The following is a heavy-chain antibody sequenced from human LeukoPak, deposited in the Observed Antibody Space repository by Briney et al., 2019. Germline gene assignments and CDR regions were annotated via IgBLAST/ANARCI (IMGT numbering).Heavy chain of an antibody. V-gene: IGHV1-18*01. CDR2: ISAYNGYT. CDR3: ARSYGSGSYRGWFDP. Sequence: VASVKVSCKASGYTFTNYGFNWVRQAPGQGLEWMGWISAYNGYTNSAQKLQGRVTMTTDTSTSTAYMELRSLRSDDTAVYYCARSYGSGSYRGWFDPWGQGTLVTVSS. D-gene: IGHD3-10*01. J-gene: IGHJ5*02. CDR1: GYTFTNYG.